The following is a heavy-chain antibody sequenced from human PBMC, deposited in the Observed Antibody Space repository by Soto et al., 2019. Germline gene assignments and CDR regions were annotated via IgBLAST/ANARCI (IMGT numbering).Heavy chain of an antibody. J-gene: IGHJ6*02. Sequence: GGSLRLSCAASGFTFSSYWMSWVRQAPGKGLEWVANIKQDGSEKYYVDSVKGRFTISRDNAKNSLYLQMNSLRAEDTAVYYCARDRIVVVTASRAYYGMDVWGQGTTVTVSS. V-gene: IGHV3-7*05. D-gene: IGHD2-21*02. CDR1: GFTFSSYW. CDR3: ARDRIVVVTASRAYYGMDV. CDR2: IKQDGSEK.